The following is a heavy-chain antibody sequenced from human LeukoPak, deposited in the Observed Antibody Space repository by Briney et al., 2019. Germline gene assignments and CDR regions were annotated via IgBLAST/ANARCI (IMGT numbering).Heavy chain of an antibody. CDR3: TKGRGI. D-gene: IGHD3-10*01. CDR1: GGSISSGSYD. V-gene: IGHV4-61*09. Sequence: SETLSLTCTVSGGSISSGSYDWYWIRQPAGKGLEWIGHIYTSGSSNYSPSLKSRVTISVDTSKNQFSLKLTSVTAADTAVYYCTKGRGIWGQGTLVTVSS. J-gene: IGHJ4*02. CDR2: IYTSGSS.